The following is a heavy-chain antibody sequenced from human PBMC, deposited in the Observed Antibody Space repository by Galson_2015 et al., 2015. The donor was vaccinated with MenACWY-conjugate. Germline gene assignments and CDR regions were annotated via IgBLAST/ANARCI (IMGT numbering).Heavy chain of an antibody. V-gene: IGHV5-51*01. CDR2: NYPGDSDT. CDR1: GYWFTTYW. J-gene: IGHJ4*02. CDR3: ARTGNSEADY. D-gene: IGHD4-23*01. Sequence: QSGAEVKKPGESLKISCKGSGYWFTTYWIGWVRQMPGKGLEWMGTNYPGDSDTRYSPPFQGQVTMSADKSISTAYLQWSSLKASDTAMYYCARTGNSEADYWGQGTLVTVSS.